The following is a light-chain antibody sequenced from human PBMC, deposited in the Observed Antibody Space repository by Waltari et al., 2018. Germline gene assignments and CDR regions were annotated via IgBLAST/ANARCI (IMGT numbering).Light chain of an antibody. V-gene: IGKV3-20*01. CDR2: RAP. CDR1: QNFDSRQ. J-gene: IGKJ1*01. Sequence: IVLTQSPGTLSLSPGERATLSCRASQNFDSRQLGWYQQKPGQPPRCLIFRAPTRATGVPVGFSGSGSGTNFTLTISRLEPEDFAVFFCHQYAYSRTFGQGTRV. CDR3: HQYAYSRT.